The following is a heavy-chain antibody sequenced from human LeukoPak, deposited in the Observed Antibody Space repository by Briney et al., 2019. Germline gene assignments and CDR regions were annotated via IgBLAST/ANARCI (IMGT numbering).Heavy chain of an antibody. J-gene: IGHJ4*02. CDR1: GFTFSSYA. CDR2: ISYDGSNK. Sequence: GRSLRLSCAASGFTFSSYAMHWVRQAPGKGLEWVAVISYDGSNKYYADSVKGRFTISRDNAKNSLYLQMNSLRAEDTAIYYCARYRYCSSANCYGDYWGQGTLVTVSS. CDR3: ARYRYCSSANCYGDY. D-gene: IGHD2-2*01. V-gene: IGHV3-30*04.